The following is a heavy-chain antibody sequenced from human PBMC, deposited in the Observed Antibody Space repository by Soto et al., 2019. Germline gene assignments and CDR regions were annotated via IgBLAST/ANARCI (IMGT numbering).Heavy chain of an antibody. CDR3: AKPVCAGYYGSGSYCDGFDI. CDR1: GFTFSSYG. D-gene: IGHD3-10*01. J-gene: IGHJ3*02. V-gene: IGHV3-30*18. CDR2: ISYDGSNK. Sequence: PGGSLRLSCAASGFTFSSYGMHWVRQAPGKGLEWVAVISYDGSNKYYADSVKGRFTISRDNSKNTLYLQMNSLRAEDTAVYYCAKPVCAGYYGSGSYCDGFDIWGQGTMVTVSS.